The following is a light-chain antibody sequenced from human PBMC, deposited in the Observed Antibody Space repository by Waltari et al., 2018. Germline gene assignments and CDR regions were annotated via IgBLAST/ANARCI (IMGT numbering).Light chain of an antibody. CDR1: KLGNKY. J-gene: IGLJ2*01. CDR3: QAWDRSTVV. Sequence: SYEFTQPPSVSVSPGQTASITCSGDKLGNKYTYWYQQKPGQSPVLVIYQDTKRPSGIPDRFSGSNSGNTATLTISGTQSMDEADYHCQAWDRSTVVFGGGTKLTVL. CDR2: QDT. V-gene: IGLV3-1*01.